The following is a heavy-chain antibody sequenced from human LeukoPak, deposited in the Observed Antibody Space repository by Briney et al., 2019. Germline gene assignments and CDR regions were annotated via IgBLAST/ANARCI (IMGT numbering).Heavy chain of an antibody. CDR3: ARAIRDASVSLRFDY. CDR1: GFSVGNNY. Sequence: GGSLRLSCVASGFSVGNNYMNWVRQAPGKGLGWGSVIYSGGSTYYADSVKGRFTISRDSSKNTLYLQIHSLRVEDTAVYYCARAIRDASVSLRFDYWGQGTLVTVSS. V-gene: IGHV3-66*02. CDR2: IYSGGST. D-gene: IGHD5-24*01. J-gene: IGHJ4*02.